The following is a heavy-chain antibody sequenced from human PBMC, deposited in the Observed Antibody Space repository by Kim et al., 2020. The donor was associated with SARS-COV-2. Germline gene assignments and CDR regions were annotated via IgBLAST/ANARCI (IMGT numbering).Heavy chain of an antibody. V-gene: IGHV3-7*01. CDR1: EFTFSDYW. Sequence: GGSLRLSCAASEFTFSDYWMSWVRQSPGKGLEWVANIKQDGSERNYLDSVKGRFTISRDNAKNSLYLQMNDLRAEDTAVYKCVRGGWYFEYSGQGTPVT. CDR3: VRGGWYFEY. J-gene: IGHJ4*02. D-gene: IGHD2-15*01. CDR2: IKQDGSER.